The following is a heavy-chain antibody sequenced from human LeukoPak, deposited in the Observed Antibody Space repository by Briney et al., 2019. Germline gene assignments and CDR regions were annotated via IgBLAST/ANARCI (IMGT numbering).Heavy chain of an antibody. CDR1: GGSISSSNW. CDR3: ARRTRGYSYGHAIYYYYYYMDV. V-gene: IGHV4-4*02. CDR2: IYHSGST. Sequence: SETLSLTCAVSGGSISSSNWWSWVRQPPGKGLEWIGEIYHSGSTNYNPSLKSRVTISVDTSKNQFSLKLSSVTAADTAVYYCARRTRGYSYGHAIYYYYYYMDVWGKGTTVTISS. D-gene: IGHD5-18*01. J-gene: IGHJ6*03.